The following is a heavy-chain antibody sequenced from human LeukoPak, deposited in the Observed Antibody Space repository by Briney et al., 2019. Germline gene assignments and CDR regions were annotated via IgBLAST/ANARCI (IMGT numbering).Heavy chain of an antibody. J-gene: IGHJ1*01. V-gene: IGHV3-30*02. CDR3: TTDGRGYSSSWKTRYFQH. D-gene: IGHD6-13*01. CDR1: GFTFSSYG. Sequence: GGSLRLSCAASGFTFSSYGIHWVRQAPGKGLEWETLIGYDGRNKYYADSVKGRFTISRDNSKNTLYLQMNSLKTEDTAVYYCTTDGRGYSSSWKTRYFQHWGQGTLVTVSS. CDR2: IGYDGRNK.